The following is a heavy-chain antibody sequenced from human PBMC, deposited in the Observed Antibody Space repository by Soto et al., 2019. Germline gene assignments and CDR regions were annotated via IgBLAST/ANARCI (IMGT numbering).Heavy chain of an antibody. CDR2: IVVGSGNT. CDR3: AAETPDIVVVPADVYDDFDI. Sequence: SVKVSCKASGFTFTSSAVQWVRQARGQRLEWIGWIVVGSGNTNYAQKFQERVTITRDMSTSTAYMELSSLRSEDTAVYYCAAETPDIVVVPADVYDDFDIWGQGTRVTVSS. J-gene: IGHJ3*02. CDR1: GFTFTSSA. D-gene: IGHD2-2*01. V-gene: IGHV1-58*01.